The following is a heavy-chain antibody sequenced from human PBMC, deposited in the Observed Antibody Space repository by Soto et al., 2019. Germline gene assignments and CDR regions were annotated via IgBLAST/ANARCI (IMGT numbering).Heavy chain of an antibody. CDR1: GFTFSGSA. J-gene: IGHJ4*02. D-gene: IGHD2-21*01. CDR3: ARDLGVALATLTLDL. Sequence: GGSLRLSCAASGFTFSGSAMHWVRQASGKGLEWVGRIRSKANSYATAYAASVKGRFTISRDDSKNTAYLQMNSLRAEDTGVYYCARDLGVALATLTLDLWGQGTLVTVSS. V-gene: IGHV3-73*01. CDR2: IRSKANSYAT.